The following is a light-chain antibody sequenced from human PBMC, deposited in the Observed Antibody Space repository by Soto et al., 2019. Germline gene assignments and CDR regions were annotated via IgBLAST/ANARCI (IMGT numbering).Light chain of an antibody. J-gene: IGKJ1*01. V-gene: IGKV1-17*03. CDR2: AAS. CDR1: QGISKY. Sequence: DIQMTQSPSAKSASVGDRVTITCRASQGISKYVAWFQQKPGKVPKRLIYAASSLQSGVPARFRGSGSGTEFTLTISSLQPEDFGTYYCLQHTSCPWTFGQGTKVEIK. CDR3: LQHTSCPWT.